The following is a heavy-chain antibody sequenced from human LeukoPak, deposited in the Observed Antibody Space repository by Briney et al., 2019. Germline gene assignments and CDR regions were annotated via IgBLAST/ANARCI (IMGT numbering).Heavy chain of an antibody. CDR2: INPDGGNT. CDR3: ARIRDGYNDAYDL. J-gene: IGHJ3*01. Sequence: ASVKASCKASGYTFTNSYIHWVRQAPGQVLEWMGLINPDGGNTNYAQNFQGRVTLTRDTSTSTVYMELSSLRSEDTAIYYCARIRDGYNDAYDLWGQGTVVTVPS. V-gene: IGHV1-46*01. CDR1: GYTFTNSY. D-gene: IGHD5-24*01.